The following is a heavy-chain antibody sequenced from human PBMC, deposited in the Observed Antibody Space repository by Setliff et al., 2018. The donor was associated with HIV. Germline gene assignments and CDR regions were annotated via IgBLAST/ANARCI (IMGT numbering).Heavy chain of an antibody. V-gene: IGHV4-39*07. J-gene: IGHJ4*02. Sequence: PSETLSLTCNVSGGSFIGSSFQSTWIRQAPGKGLEWIGDIAYSGTTMYFNYNPSLESRLSLSEDTSRHQFSLKLTSVTADDTGIYYCARQAIFGYYDSSGYLDYWGQGTLVTVSS. CDR3: ARQAIFGYYDSSGYLDY. CDR2: IAYSGTTMYF. CDR1: GGSFIGSSFQ. D-gene: IGHD3-22*01.